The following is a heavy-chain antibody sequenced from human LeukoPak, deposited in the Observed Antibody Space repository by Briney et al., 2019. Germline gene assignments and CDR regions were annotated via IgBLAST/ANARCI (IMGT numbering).Heavy chain of an antibody. V-gene: IGHV5-51*01. CDR2: IYPGDSDT. CDR3: ARRGSGWYVDY. D-gene: IGHD6-19*01. J-gene: IGHJ4*02. CDR1: GXIFLSYW. Sequence: GESLKISCEGSGXIFLSYWSGWVRQMPGKGLEWMGMIYPGDSDTRYSPSFQGQVTISVDKSISTAYLQWSSLKASDTAMYYCARRGSGWYVDYWGQGTLVTVSS.